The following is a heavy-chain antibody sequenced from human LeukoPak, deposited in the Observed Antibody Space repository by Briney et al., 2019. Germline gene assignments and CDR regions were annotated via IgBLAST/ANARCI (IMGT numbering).Heavy chain of an antibody. CDR3: AKDLTYYGSGSYYAGGFDY. D-gene: IGHD3-10*01. V-gene: IGHV3-30*18. Sequence: GGSLRLSCAASGFTFSSYGMHWVRQAPGKGLEWAAVISYDGSNKYYADSVKGPFTISRENSKNTLYLQMNSLRAEDTAVYYYAKDLTYYGSGSYYAGGFDYWGQGTLVTVSS. CDR2: ISYDGSNK. CDR1: GFTFSSYG. J-gene: IGHJ4*02.